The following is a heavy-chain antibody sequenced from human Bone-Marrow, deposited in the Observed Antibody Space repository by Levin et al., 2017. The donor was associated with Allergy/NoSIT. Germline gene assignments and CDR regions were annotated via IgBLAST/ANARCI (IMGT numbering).Heavy chain of an antibody. CDR2: IIPIFGTA. J-gene: IGHJ6*02. CDR1: GGTFSSYA. D-gene: IGHD3-3*01. V-gene: IGHV1-69*01. CDR3: ARFNYDFWSGFQKPLDYYYYYGMDV. Sequence: KISCKASGGTFSSYAISWVRQAPGQGLEWMGGIIPIFGTANYAQKFQGRVTITADESTSTAYMELSSLRSEDTAVYYCARFNYDFWSGFQKPLDYYYYYGMDVWGQGTTVTVSS.